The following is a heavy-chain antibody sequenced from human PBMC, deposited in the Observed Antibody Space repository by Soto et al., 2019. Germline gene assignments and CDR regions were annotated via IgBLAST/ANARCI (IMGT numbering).Heavy chain of an antibody. CDR1: GFTFSSYW. J-gene: IGHJ3*02. V-gene: IGHV3-7*01. CDR2: IKQDGSEK. Sequence: GGSLRLSCAASGFTFSSYWMSWVRQAPGKGLEWVANIKQDGSEKYYVDSVKGRFTISRDNAKNSLYLQMNSLRAEDTAVYCCASGVVKDAFDIWGQGTMVTVSS. D-gene: IGHD3-3*01. CDR3: ASGVVKDAFDI.